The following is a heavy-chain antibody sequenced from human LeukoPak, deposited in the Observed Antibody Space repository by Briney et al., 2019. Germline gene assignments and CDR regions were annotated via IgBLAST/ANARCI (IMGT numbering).Heavy chain of an antibody. CDR2: IIPILGIA. CDR1: GGTFSSYA. CDR3: AREERGIAAAGTPLLGWFDP. Sequence: SVKVSCKASGGTFSSYAISWVRQAPGQGLEWMGRIIPILGIANYAQKFQGRVTITADKSTSTAYMELSSLRSEDTAVYYCAREERGIAAAGTPLLGWFDPWGQGTLVTVPS. V-gene: IGHV1-69*04. J-gene: IGHJ5*02. D-gene: IGHD6-13*01.